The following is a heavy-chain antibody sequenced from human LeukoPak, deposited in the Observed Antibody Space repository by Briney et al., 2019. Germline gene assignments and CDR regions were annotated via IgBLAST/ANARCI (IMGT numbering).Heavy chain of an antibody. D-gene: IGHD4-23*01. V-gene: IGHV4-31*03. Sequence: PSETLSLTCTVSGGSISSGGYYWSWIRQHPGKGLEWIGYIYYSGSTYYNPSLKSRVTISVDTSKNQFSLKLSSVTAADTAVYYCARVTALVTPGPKGNAYYWGQGTLVTVSS. J-gene: IGHJ4*02. CDR2: IYYSGST. CDR3: ARVTALVTPGPKGNAYY. CDR1: GGSISSGGYY.